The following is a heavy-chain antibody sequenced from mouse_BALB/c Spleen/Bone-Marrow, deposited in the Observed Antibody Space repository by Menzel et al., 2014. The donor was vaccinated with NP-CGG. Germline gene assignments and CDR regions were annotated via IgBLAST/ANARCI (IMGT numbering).Heavy chain of an antibody. J-gene: IGHJ2*01. CDR3: ARYRLGTYFDF. Sequence: VQLQQSGAELVKPGASVKLSCTASGFNIKDTYMHWVKQRPEQGLEWIGRIDPANGNAKYDPKFQGKATITADTSSNTAYLQLSSLTSEDTAVYYCARYRLGTYFDFLVQGTTLTISS. V-gene: IGHV14-3*02. D-gene: IGHD2-14*01. CDR1: GFNIKDTY. CDR2: IDPANGNA.